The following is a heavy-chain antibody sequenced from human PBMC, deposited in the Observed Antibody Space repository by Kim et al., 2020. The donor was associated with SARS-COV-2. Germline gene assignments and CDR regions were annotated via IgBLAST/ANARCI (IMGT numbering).Heavy chain of an antibody. CDR3: ARFTVTTAYYYGMDV. CDR1: GYTFTSYY. J-gene: IGHJ6*02. Sequence: ASVKVSCKASGYTFTSYYMHWVRQAPGQGLEWMGIINPSGGSTSYAQKFQGRVTMTRDTSTSTVYMELSSLRSEDTAVYYCARFTVTTAYYYGMDVWGQGTTVTVSS. CDR2: INPSGGST. V-gene: IGHV1-46*01. D-gene: IGHD4-4*01.